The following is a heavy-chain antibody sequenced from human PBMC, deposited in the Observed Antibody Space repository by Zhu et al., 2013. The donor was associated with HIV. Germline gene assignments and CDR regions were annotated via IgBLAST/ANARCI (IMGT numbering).Heavy chain of an antibody. V-gene: IGHV1-69*08. D-gene: IGHD1-1*01. CDR2: IIPILGIA. J-gene: IGHJ5*01. Sequence: QVQLVQSGAEVKKPGSSVKVSCKASGGTFSSYTISWVRQAPGQGLEWMGRIIPILGIANYAQKFQGRVTITADKSTSTAYMELSSLRSEDTAVYYCARDNKEAWSSRGNQKRHNWFDPSGPRNPSVTVSS. CDR3: ARDNKEAWSSRGNQKRHNWFDP. CDR1: GGTFSSYT.